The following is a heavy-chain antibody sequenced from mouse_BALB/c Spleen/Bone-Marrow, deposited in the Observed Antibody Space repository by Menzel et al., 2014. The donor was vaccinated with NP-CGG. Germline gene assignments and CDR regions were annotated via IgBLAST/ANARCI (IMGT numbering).Heavy chain of an antibody. Sequence: EVQLQQSGPGLVKPSQTVSLTCTVTGISITTGNYRWSWIRQFPGNKLEWTGYIYYSGTITYNPSLTSRTTITRDTSKNQFFLEMNSLTAEDTATYYCARDGNYAMDYWGQGTSVTVSS. D-gene: IGHD1-1*02. CDR3: ARDGNYAMDY. J-gene: IGHJ4*01. CDR1: GISITTGNYR. CDR2: IYYSGTI. V-gene: IGHV3-5*02.